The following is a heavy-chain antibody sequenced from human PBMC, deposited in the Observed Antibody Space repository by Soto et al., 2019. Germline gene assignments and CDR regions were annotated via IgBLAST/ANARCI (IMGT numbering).Heavy chain of an antibody. V-gene: IGHV3-11*05. CDR1: GFTFSDYY. Sequence: QVQLVESGGGLVKPGGSLRLSCAASGFTFSDYYMTWIRQAPGKGLEWISYISSGSTYTNYADSVKGRFTISRDNAKNSLYLHMNSLRAEDPAVYYCAVYCSGGTCYSGNYYYGMYVWGQGTTVTVSS. D-gene: IGHD2-15*01. CDR3: AVYCSGGTCYSGNYYYGMYV. CDR2: ISSGSTYT. J-gene: IGHJ6*02.